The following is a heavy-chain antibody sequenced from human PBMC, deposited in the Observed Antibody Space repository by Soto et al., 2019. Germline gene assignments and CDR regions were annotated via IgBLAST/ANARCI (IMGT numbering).Heavy chain of an antibody. CDR3: ARDVVVMGGGYYYYGMDV. Sequence: PSETLSLTCTVSGGSISSGGYYWSWIRQHPGKGLGWIGYIYYGGSTYYNPSLKSRVTISVDTSKNQFSLKLSSVTAADTAVYYCARDVVVMGGGYYYYGMDVWGQGTTVTVSS. CDR1: GGSISSGGYY. J-gene: IGHJ6*02. CDR2: IYYGGST. D-gene: IGHD3-22*01. V-gene: IGHV4-31*03.